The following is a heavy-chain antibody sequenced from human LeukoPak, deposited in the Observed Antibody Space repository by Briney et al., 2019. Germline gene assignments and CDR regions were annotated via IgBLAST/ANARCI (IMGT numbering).Heavy chain of an antibody. CDR3: ARVRGCSSTSCPNWFDP. Sequence: ASVKVSCKASGYTFTSYGISWVRQAPGQGLEWMGWISAYNGNTNYAQKLQGRVTMTTDTSTSTAYMELRSLRSDDTAVYYCARVRGCSSTSCPNWFDPWGQGTLVTVSS. J-gene: IGHJ5*02. D-gene: IGHD2-2*01. V-gene: IGHV1-18*01. CDR2: ISAYNGNT. CDR1: GYTFTSYG.